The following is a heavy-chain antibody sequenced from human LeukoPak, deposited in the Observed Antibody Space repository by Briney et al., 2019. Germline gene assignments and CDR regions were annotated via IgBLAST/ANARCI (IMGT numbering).Heavy chain of an antibody. D-gene: IGHD2-2*01. CDR1: GFTFSSYA. V-gene: IGHV3-23*01. CDR2: ISGSGGST. CDR3: AKDSCSSTSCLFDY. J-gene: IGHJ4*02. Sequence: GGSLRLSCAASGFTFSSYAMSWVRRAPGKGLEWVSAISGSGGSTYYADSVKGRFTISRDNSKNTLYLQMNSLRAEDTAVYYCAKDSCSSTSCLFDYWGQGTLVTVSS.